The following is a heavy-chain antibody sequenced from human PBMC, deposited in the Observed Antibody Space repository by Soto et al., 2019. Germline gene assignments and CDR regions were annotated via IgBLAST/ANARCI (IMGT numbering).Heavy chain of an antibody. Sequence: GGSLRLSCAASGFTFSSYAMSWVRQAPGKGLEWVSVISGSGSGTYYADSLKGRFTISRDNSENTVYLQMNSLRAEDTAVYYCAKDLYHYDSDGYYSPLFDYWGQGTLVTVSS. CDR3: AKDLYHYDSDGYYSPLFDY. D-gene: IGHD3-22*01. V-gene: IGHV3-23*01. CDR1: GFTFSSYA. J-gene: IGHJ4*02. CDR2: ISGSGSGT.